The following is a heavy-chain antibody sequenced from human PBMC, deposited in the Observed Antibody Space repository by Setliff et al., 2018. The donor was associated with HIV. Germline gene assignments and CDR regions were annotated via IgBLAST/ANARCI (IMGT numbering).Heavy chain of an antibody. CDR3: AREPIGGDDAFDI. J-gene: IGHJ3*02. CDR1: GYTFTSYA. V-gene: IGHV1-3*01. CDR2: INPGNGNT. D-gene: IGHD2-21*02. Sequence: ASVKVSCKASGYTFTSYAIHWARQAPGQRLEWMGWINPGNGNTKYSQKFQGRVTITRDTSATTAYMELSSLRSEDTAIFYCAREPIGGDDAFDIWGQGTMVTVSS.